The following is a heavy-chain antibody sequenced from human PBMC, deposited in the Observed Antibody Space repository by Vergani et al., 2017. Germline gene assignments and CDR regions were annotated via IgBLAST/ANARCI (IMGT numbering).Heavy chain of an antibody. D-gene: IGHD6-6*01. CDR1: GGSISSGGYY. CDR2: IYYSGST. J-gene: IGHJ3*02. Sequence: QVQLQQWGAGLLKPSQTLSLTCTVSGGSISSGGYYWSWIRQHPGKGLEWIGYIYYSGSTYYNPSLKSRVTISVDTSKNQFSLKLSSVTAADTAVYYCARCYSSSSDAFDIWGQGTMVTVSS. V-gene: IGHV4-31*03. CDR3: ARCYSSSSDAFDI.